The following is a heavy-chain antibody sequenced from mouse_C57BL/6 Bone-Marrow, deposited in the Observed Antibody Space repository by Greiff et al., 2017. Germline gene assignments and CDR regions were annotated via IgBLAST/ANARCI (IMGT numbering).Heavy chain of an antibody. Sequence: QVQLQQPGTELVKPGASVKLSCKASGYTFTSYWMHWVKQRPGQGLEWIGNINPSNGGTNYNEKFKSKATLTVDKSSSTAYMQLSSLTSEDSAVYYGARNWENYYGSSPLVWGTGTTVTVSS. V-gene: IGHV1-53*01. D-gene: IGHD1-1*01. CDR3: ARNWENYYGSSPLV. CDR2: INPSNGGT. CDR1: GYTFTSYW. J-gene: IGHJ1*03.